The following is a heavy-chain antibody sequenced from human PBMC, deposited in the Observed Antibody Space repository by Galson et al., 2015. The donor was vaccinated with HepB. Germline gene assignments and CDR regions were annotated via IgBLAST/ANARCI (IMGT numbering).Heavy chain of an antibody. Sequence: TLSLTCTVSGGSISSYYWSWIRQPPGKGLEWIGYIYYSGSTNYNPSLKSRVTISVDTSKNQFSLKLSSVTAADTAVYYCARAGRDPTYYDFWSGLRGGPDYYYGMDVWGQGTTVTVSS. CDR3: ARAGRDPTYYDFWSGLRGGPDYYYGMDV. CDR2: IYYSGST. D-gene: IGHD3-3*01. CDR1: GGSISSYY. V-gene: IGHV4-59*01. J-gene: IGHJ6*02.